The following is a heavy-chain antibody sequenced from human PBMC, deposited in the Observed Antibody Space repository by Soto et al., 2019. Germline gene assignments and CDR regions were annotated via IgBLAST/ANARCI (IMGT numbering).Heavy chain of an antibody. Sequence: ASVKVSCKASVYTFTSYAMHWVRQAPGQRLEWMGWINAGNGNTKYSQKFQGRVTITRDTSASTAYMELSSLRSEDTAVYYCARVYSSSWTFDPWGQGTLVTVSS. J-gene: IGHJ5*02. CDR2: INAGNGNT. V-gene: IGHV1-3*01. D-gene: IGHD6-13*01. CDR1: VYTFTSYA. CDR3: ARVYSSSWTFDP.